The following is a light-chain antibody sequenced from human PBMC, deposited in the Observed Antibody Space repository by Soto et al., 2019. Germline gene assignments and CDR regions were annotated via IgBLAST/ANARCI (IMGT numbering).Light chain of an antibody. CDR3: SSYTSSNTLE. J-gene: IGLJ2*01. CDR1: SSDVGGYNY. CDR2: EVR. Sequence: QSALTQPASVSGSPGPSITISCTGTSSDVGGYNYVSWYQQHPGKAPKLMIYEVRNRPSGVSNRFSGSKSGNTASLTISGLQAEDEADYYCSSYTSSNTLEFGGGTKLTVL. V-gene: IGLV2-14*01.